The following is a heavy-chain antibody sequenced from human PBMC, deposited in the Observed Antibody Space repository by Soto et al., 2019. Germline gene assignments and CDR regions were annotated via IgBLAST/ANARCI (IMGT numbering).Heavy chain of an antibody. D-gene: IGHD2-21*02. CDR3: ARELYSCGGDCPYYMDY. CDR1: GYPFTDYF. CDR2: ISLYHHTS. V-gene: IGHV1-46*01. J-gene: IGHJ4*02. Sequence: QAQLVQSGAEVKKPGASVRVSCKTSGYPFTDYFIHWVRQALGQGLEWMGIISLYHHTSSYAQKFQGSLTVTADTSTTTVYMDLSSLTSEDSAVYWCARELYSCGGDCPYYMDYWGQGTLVTVSS.